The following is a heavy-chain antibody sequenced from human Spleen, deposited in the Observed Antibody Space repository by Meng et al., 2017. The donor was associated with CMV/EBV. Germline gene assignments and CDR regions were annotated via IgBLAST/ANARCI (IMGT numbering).Heavy chain of an antibody. CDR2: IIPIFGTA. V-gene: IGHV1-69*05. Sequence: SVKVSCKACGDNFSSYAISWVRQAPGQELDWMGGIIPIFGTANYAQKFQGRVTITTDESTSTAYMELSSLRSEDTAVYYCATNRPRRVFLEWLSFRPSSTNYYYYGMDVWGQWTTVTVSS. CDR1: GDNFSSYA. CDR3: ATNRPRRVFLEWLSFRPSSTNYYYYGMDV. J-gene: IGHJ6*02. D-gene: IGHD3-3*01.